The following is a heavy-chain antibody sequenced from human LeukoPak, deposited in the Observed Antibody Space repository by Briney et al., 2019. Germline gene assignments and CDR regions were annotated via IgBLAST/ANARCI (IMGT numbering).Heavy chain of an antibody. Sequence: PGGSLRLSCAASGFTFSSYWMSCVRQAPGKGLEWVANIKQDGSEKYYVDSVKGRFTISRDNAKNSLYLQMNSLRAEDTAVYYCARIRGDSYPYYFDYWGQGTLVTVSS. CDR3: ARIRGDSYPYYFDY. V-gene: IGHV3-7*01. CDR2: IKQDGSEK. D-gene: IGHD5-18*01. J-gene: IGHJ4*02. CDR1: GFTFSSYW.